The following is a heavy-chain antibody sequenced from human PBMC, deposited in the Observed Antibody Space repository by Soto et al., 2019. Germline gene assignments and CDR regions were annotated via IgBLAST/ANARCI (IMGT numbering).Heavy chain of an antibody. CDR2: ISAYNGNT. CDR1: GYTFTSYG. Sequence: ASVKVSCKASGYTFTSYGISWVRQAPGQGLEWMGWISAYNGNTNYAQKLQGQVTISADKSISTAYLQWSSLKASDTAMYYCARQKVGATFGMDVWGQGTTVTVSS. V-gene: IGHV1-18*01. CDR3: ARQKVGATFGMDV. J-gene: IGHJ6*02. D-gene: IGHD1-26*01.